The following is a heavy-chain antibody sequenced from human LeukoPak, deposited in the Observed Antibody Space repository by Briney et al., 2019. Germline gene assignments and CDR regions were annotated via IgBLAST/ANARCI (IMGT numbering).Heavy chain of an antibody. Sequence: ASVKVSCKASGGTFSSYAISWVRQAPGQGLEWMGGIIPIFGTANYAQKFQGRVTITADESTSTAYMELSSLRSEDTAVYYCARERATVNWNSAFVIWGQGTMVTVSS. CDR2: IIPIFGTA. CDR1: GGTFSSYA. J-gene: IGHJ3*02. D-gene: IGHD1-7*01. V-gene: IGHV1-69*13. CDR3: ARERATVNWNSAFVI.